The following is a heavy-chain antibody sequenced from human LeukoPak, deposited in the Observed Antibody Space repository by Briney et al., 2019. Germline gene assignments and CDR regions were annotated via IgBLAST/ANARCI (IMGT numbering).Heavy chain of an antibody. CDR3: ASQPGYGDAFDI. Sequence: SVKVSCKASGGTFSSYAISWVRQAPGQGLERMGGIIPIFGTANYAQKFQGRVTITADESTSTAYMELSSLRSEDTAVYYCASQPGYGDAFDIWGQGTMVTVSS. D-gene: IGHD6-13*01. CDR2: IIPIFGTA. CDR1: GGTFSSYA. J-gene: IGHJ3*02. V-gene: IGHV1-69*01.